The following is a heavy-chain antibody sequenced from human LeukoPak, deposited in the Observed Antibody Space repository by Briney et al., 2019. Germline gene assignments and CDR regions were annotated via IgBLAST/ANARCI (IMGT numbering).Heavy chain of an antibody. Sequence: SETLSLTCSVSGYSISSGYYWGWIRQPPGKGLEWVANVYRDGNTYYSPSLESRVTISVDTSKNLFSLKLSSLSAADTATYYCVRLAAPRGFYNYMDVWGKGTAVIVSS. J-gene: IGHJ6*03. V-gene: IGHV4-38-2*01. CDR2: VYRDGNT. CDR1: GYSISSGYY. D-gene: IGHD6-25*01. CDR3: VRLAAPRGFYNYMDV.